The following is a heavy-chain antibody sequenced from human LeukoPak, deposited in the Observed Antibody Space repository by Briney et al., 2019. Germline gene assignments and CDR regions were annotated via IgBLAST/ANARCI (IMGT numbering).Heavy chain of an antibody. CDR2: INPNSGGT. CDR1: GYTFTGYY. J-gene: IGHJ6*03. D-gene: IGHD4-11*01. CDR3: ARDYSNYYYYYMDV. V-gene: IGHV1-2*02. Sequence: ASVKVSCKASGYTFTGYYMHWVRQAPGQGLEGMGWINPNSGGTNSAQKLQGRVTMTRDTSISTAYMEPSRLRSNDTAVYYCARDYSNYYYYYMDVRGKGTTVTVSS.